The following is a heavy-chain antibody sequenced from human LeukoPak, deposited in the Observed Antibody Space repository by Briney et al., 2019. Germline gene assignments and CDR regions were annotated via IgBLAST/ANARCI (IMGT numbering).Heavy chain of an antibody. J-gene: IGHJ6*02. Sequence: PSETLSLTCAVYGGSFSGYYWSWIRQPPGKGLEWIGEINHSGSTNYNPSLKSRVTISVDTSKNQFSLKLSSVTAADTAVYYCARRLGYCSSTSCYHWLDYYYYGMDVWGQGTTVTVSS. CDR2: INHSGST. D-gene: IGHD2-2*01. V-gene: IGHV4-34*01. CDR1: GGSFSGYY. CDR3: ARRLGYCSSTSCYHWLDYYYYGMDV.